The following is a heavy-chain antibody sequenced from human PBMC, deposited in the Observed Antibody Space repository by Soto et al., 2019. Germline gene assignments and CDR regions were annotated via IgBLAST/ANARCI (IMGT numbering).Heavy chain of an antibody. CDR3: AGEGWDSSGHEWDN. CDR1: GGTFSSYA. D-gene: IGHD3-22*01. V-gene: IGHV1-69*06. Sequence: QVQLVQSGAEVKKPGSSVKVSCKASGGTFSSYAISWVRQAPGQGRVWMGGIIPIFGTANYAQKFQGRVTITADKSTSTAYMELSSLRSEDTAVYYCAGEGWDSSGHEWDNWGQGTLVTVSS. J-gene: IGHJ4*02. CDR2: IIPIFGTA.